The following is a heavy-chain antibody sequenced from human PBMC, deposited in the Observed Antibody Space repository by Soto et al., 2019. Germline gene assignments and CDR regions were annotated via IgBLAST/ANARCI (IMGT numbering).Heavy chain of an antibody. CDR3: ARDGRTMVRGVTNDY. CDR2: INPNSGGT. V-gene: IGHV1-2*02. Sequence: GASVKVSCKASGYTFTGYYMHWVRQAPGQGLEWMGWINPNSGGTNYAQKFQGRVTMTRDTSISTAYMELSRLRSDDTAVYYCARDGRTMVRGVTNDYWGQGTPVTVSS. J-gene: IGHJ4*02. CDR1: GYTFTGYY. D-gene: IGHD3-10*01.